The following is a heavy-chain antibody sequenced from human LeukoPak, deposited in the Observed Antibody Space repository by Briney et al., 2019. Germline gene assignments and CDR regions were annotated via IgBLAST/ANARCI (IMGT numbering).Heavy chain of an antibody. D-gene: IGHD3-10*02. J-gene: IGHJ6*04. CDR1: GFTFSSYS. Sequence: GGSLRLSFAASGFTFSSYSMNWVRQAPGKGLEWVSYISSSGSTIYYADSVKGRFTISRDNAKNSLYLQMNSLRAEDTAVYYCAELGITMIGGVWGKGTTVAISS. CDR2: ISSSGSTI. CDR3: AELGITMIGGV. V-gene: IGHV3-48*04.